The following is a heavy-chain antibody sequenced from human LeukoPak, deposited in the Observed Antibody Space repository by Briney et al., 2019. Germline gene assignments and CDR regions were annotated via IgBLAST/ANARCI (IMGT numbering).Heavy chain of an antibody. Sequence: GGSLRLSCAASGFTFSSYAMYWVRQAPGKGLEWVSTIRGSGGTTYYADSVKGRFTISRDNSKNTLYLQMNSLRAEDTAVYYCARDARDGYGGNPFDYWGQGTLVTVSS. CDR1: GFTFSSYA. CDR3: ARDARDGYGGNPFDY. J-gene: IGHJ4*02. CDR2: IRGSGGTT. D-gene: IGHD4-23*01. V-gene: IGHV3-23*01.